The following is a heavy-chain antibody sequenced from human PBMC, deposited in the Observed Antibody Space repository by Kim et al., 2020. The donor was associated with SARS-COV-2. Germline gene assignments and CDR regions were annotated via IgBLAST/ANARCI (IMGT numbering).Heavy chain of an antibody. CDR2: IIPIFGTA. D-gene: IGHD3-9*01. CDR1: GCTFSSYA. V-gene: IGHV1-69*13. J-gene: IGHJ4*02. CDR3: ARPKRGYDILTGYYDY. Sequence: SVKVSCKASGCTFSSYAISWVRQAPGQGLEWMGGIIPIFGTANYAQKFQGRVTITADESTSTAYMELSSLRSEDTAVYYCARPKRGYDILTGYYDYWGQGTLGTVSS.